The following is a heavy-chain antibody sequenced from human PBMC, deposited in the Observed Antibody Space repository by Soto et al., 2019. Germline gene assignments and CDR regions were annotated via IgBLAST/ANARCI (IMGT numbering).Heavy chain of an antibody. CDR2: IYYSGST. CDR3: ASHLDNWNYGSFDY. Sequence: XXTLSLAFTVSGGSISSSSYYWGSIRQPPGKGLEWIGSIYYSGSTYYNPSLKSRVTISVDTSKNQFSLKLSSVSAADTAVYYCASHLDNWNYGSFDYWGQGTLVTVS. CDR1: GGSISSSSYY. V-gene: IGHV4-39*01. J-gene: IGHJ4*02. D-gene: IGHD1-1*01.